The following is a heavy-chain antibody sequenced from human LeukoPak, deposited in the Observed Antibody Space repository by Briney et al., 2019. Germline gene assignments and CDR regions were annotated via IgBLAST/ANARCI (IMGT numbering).Heavy chain of an antibody. D-gene: IGHD3-10*01. CDR3: ARVLSASPGTPIEY. CDR1: GFTFSDYW. J-gene: IGHJ4*02. V-gene: IGHV3-74*01. CDR2: INSDGNST. Sequence: GGSLTLSCGASGFTFSDYWMHWVRQAPGKGLVWVARINSDGNSTRYSDSVKGRFTISRDNAKTTLYLQMNSLRAEDTAVYYCARVLSASPGTPIEYWGQGALVTVSS.